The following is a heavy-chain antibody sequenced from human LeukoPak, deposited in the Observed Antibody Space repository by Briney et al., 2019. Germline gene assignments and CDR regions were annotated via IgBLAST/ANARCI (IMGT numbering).Heavy chain of an antibody. D-gene: IGHD1-26*01. CDR3: ARSGSYWSVRIFDY. J-gene: IGHJ4*02. V-gene: IGHV3-7*01. Sequence: PGGSLRLSCAASGFTFSSYWMSWVRQAPGKGLEWVANIKQDGSEKYYVDSVKGRFTISRDNAKNSLYLQMNSLRAEDTAVYYCARSGSYWSVRIFDYWGQGTLVTVSS. CDR2: IKQDGSEK. CDR1: GFTFSSYW.